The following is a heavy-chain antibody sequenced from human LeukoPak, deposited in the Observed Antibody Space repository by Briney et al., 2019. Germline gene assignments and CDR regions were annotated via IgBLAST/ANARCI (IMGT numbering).Heavy chain of an antibody. V-gene: IGHV3-48*03. CDR1: GFTFSSYE. CDR2: ITSSGSII. J-gene: IGHJ4*02. CDR3: ARSGLPGIAVAADFDY. D-gene: IGHD6-19*01. Sequence: GGSPRLSCAASGFTFSSYEMNWVRQAPGKGLEWVSYITSSGSIIYYADSVKGRFTISRDNAKHSLFLQMNSLRAEDTAVYYCARSGLPGIAVAADFDYWGQGTLVTVSS.